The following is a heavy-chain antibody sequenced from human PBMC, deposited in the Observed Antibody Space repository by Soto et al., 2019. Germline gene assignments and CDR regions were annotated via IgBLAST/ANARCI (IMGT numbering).Heavy chain of an antibody. V-gene: IGHV4-61*08. Sequence: SETLSLTXTVSGDSVSSGGYYWSWIRQPPGKGLEWIGYIYSSGSANYNPSLKSRVTISRDTSKNQISLKVASVTAADPAGYYCARGFSSVSMDAWGQGTTVTVSS. CDR3: ARGFSSVSMDA. CDR1: GDSVSSGGYY. CDR2: IYSSGSA. J-gene: IGHJ6*02. D-gene: IGHD6-19*01.